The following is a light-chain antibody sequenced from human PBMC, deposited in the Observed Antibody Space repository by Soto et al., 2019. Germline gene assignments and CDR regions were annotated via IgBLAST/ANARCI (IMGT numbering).Light chain of an antibody. J-gene: IGKJ1*01. CDR1: QSINSY. CDR3: QQYNSYSLT. V-gene: IGKV1-5*01. CDR2: GAS. Sequence: DIQMTQSPSSLSASVGDRVTITCRTSQSINSYLNWYQQKPGKAPKLLIYGASSLERGVPSRFSGSGSGTDFTLTISSLQPDDFAIYYCQQYNSYSLTFGQGTKVDI.